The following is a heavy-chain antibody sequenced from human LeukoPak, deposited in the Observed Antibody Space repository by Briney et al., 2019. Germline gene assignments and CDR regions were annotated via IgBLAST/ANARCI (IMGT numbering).Heavy chain of an antibody. CDR1: GYTFTSYG. J-gene: IGHJ6*03. V-gene: IGHV1-18*01. CDR2: ISAYNGNI. Sequence: ASVKVSCKASGYTFTSYGISWVRQAPGQGLEWMGWISAYNGNINYAQKLQGRVTMTTDTSTSTAYMELRSLRSDDTAVYYCARLGPPRYYYYMDVWGKGTTVTVSS. CDR3: ARLGPPRYYYYMDV. D-gene: IGHD3-10*01.